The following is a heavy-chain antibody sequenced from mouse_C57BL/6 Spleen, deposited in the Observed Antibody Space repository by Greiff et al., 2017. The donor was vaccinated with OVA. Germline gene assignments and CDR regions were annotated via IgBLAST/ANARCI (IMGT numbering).Heavy chain of an antibody. CDR1: GYTFTSYW. CDR2: IDPSDSYT. Sequence: VQLQQPGAELVKPGASVTLSCKASGYTFTSYWMQWVKQTPGQGLEWIGEIDPSDSYTTYNQKFKGKAILTVDTSSSTAYMQLSSLTSEDSAVYYCARGSYSNFYAMDYWGQGTSVTVSS. J-gene: IGHJ4*01. D-gene: IGHD2-5*01. CDR3: ARGSYSNFYAMDY. V-gene: IGHV1-50*01.